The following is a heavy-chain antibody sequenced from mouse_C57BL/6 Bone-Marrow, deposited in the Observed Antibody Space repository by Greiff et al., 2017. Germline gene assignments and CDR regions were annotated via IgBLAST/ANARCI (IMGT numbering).Heavy chain of an antibody. CDR3: ARSTTVVAPFAY. CDR1: GYTFTSYG. J-gene: IGHJ3*01. Sequence: VKLVESGAELARPGASVKLSCKASGYTFTSYGISWVKQRTGQGLEWIGEIYPRSGNTYYNEKFKGKATLTADKSSSTAYMELRSLTSEDSAVYFCARSTTVVAPFAYWGQGTLVTVSA. V-gene: IGHV1-81*01. CDR2: IYPRSGNT. D-gene: IGHD1-1*01.